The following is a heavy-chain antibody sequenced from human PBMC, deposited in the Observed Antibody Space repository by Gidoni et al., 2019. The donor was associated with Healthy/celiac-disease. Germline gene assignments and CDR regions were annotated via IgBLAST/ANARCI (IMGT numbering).Heavy chain of an antibody. CDR3: AKAPNYYGSGSYYWVDY. J-gene: IGHJ4*02. D-gene: IGHD3-10*01. Sequence: QVQLVESGGGVVQPGRSLRLSCAASGFTFSSYGMHWVRQAPGKGLEWVAVISYDGSNKYYADSVKGRFTISRDNSKNTLYLQMNSLRAEDTAVYYCAKAPNYYGSGSYYWVDYWGQGTLVTVSS. CDR1: GFTFSSYG. V-gene: IGHV3-30*18. CDR2: ISYDGSNK.